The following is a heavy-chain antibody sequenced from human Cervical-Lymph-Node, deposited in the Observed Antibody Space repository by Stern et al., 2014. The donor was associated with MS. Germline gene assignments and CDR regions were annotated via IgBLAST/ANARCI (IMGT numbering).Heavy chain of an antibody. J-gene: IGHJ6*02. CDR2: ISDSGVYT. D-gene: IGHD2-2*01. CDR1: GFTFSTYA. V-gene: IGHV3-23*04. CDR3: AKDLGRGVVVVPLYGLDV. Sequence: EDQLVESGGGLVQPGGSLRLSWAASGFTFSTYAFSWVRQAPGKGLEWVSSISDSGVYTYYADSVKGRFTISRDNSKSMLYLEMQSLRAEDTAVYHCAKDLGRGVVVVPLYGLDVWGQGTTVTVSS.